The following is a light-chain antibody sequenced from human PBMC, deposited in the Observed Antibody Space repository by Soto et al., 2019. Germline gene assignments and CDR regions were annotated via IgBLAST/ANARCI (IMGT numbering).Light chain of an antibody. J-gene: IGLJ2*01. CDR1: SSDVGGYNY. CDR3: CSHAGSFTLV. Sequence: QSALTQPRSVSGSPGQSVTISCTGTSSDVGGYNYVSWYQKYPGKAPRLMIYDVSKRPSGVPDRFSGSKSGNTASLTISGLQVEDEADYYCCSHAGSFTLVFGGGTQLTVL. CDR2: DVS. V-gene: IGLV2-11*01.